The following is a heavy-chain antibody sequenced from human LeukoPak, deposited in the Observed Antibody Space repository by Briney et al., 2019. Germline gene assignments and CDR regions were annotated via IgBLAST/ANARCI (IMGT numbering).Heavy chain of an antibody. CDR3: ARACEYCTNGVYDY. J-gene: IGHJ4*02. V-gene: IGHV1-18*01. CDR1: GYTFTSYG. CDR2: ISAYNGNT. D-gene: IGHD2-8*01. Sequence: GASVKVSCKASGYTFTSYGISWVRQAPGQGLEWMGGISAYNGNTNYAQKLQGRVTMTTDTSTSTAYMELRSLRSDDTAVYYCARACEYCTNGVYDYWGQGTLVTVSS.